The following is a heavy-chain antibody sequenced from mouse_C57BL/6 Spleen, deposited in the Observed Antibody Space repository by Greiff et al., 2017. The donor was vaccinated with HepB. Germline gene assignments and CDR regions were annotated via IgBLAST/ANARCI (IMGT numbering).Heavy chain of an antibody. CDR3: THDSSGY. Sequence: VQLQQSGAELVRPGASVKLSCTASGFNIKDDYMHWVKQRPEQGLEWIGWIDPENGDTEYASKFQGKATITADTSSNTAYLQLSSLTSEDTAVYYCTHDSSGYWGQGTTLTVSS. J-gene: IGHJ2*01. CDR1: GFNIKDDY. V-gene: IGHV14-4*01. CDR2: IDPENGDT. D-gene: IGHD3-2*02.